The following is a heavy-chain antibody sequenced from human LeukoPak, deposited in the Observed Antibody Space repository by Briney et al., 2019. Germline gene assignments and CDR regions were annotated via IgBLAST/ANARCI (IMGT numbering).Heavy chain of an antibody. V-gene: IGHV1-2*02. CDR1: GYTFTGYY. CDR2: INPNSGGT. D-gene: IGHD1-26*01. CDR3: ARDGVSGSYFIDY. Sequence: ASVKVSCKASGYTFTGYYMHWVRQAPGQGLEWMGWINPNSGGTNYAQEFQGRVTMTRDTSISTAYMELSRLRSEDTAVYYCARDGVSGSYFIDYWCQGTLVTVSS. J-gene: IGHJ4*02.